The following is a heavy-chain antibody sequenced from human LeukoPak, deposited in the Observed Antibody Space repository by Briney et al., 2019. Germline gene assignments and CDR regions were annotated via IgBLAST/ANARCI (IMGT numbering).Heavy chain of an antibody. CDR3: ARFSSSWIFDY. CDR1: GGSISSYY. Sequence: SETLSLTCTVSGGSISSYYWSWIRQPPGKGLEWIGYIYYSGSTYYNPSLKSRVTISVDTSKNQFSLKLSSVTAADTAVYYCARFSSSWIFDYWGQGTLVTVSS. D-gene: IGHD6-13*01. CDR2: IYYSGST. V-gene: IGHV4-59*08. J-gene: IGHJ4*02.